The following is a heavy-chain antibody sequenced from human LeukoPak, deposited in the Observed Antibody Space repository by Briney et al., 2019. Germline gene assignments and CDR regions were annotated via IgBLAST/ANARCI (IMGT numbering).Heavy chain of an antibody. CDR2: ISSRSGTI. CDR3: APLGAGPIDY. CDR1: GFTFSSYS. J-gene: IGHJ4*02. D-gene: IGHD6-19*01. V-gene: IGHV3-48*02. Sequence: GGSLRLSCAASGFTFSSYSMNWVRQAPGKGLGVSYISSRSGTIYYGDSVKGRFTISRDNAKNSLYLQMNSLRDEDTAVYYCAPLGAGPIDYWSQGTLVTVSS.